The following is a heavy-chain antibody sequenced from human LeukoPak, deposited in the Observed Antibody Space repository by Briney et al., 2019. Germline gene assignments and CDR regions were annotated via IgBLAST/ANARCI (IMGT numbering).Heavy chain of an antibody. CDR3: VRHTTSGWYQVVY. CDR2: IYTSGIT. D-gene: IGHD6-19*01. J-gene: IGHJ4*02. Sequence: SETLSLTCTVSGGSMSNYYWGWIRQSAGKGLEWIGRIYTSGITNYNPSLKSRVTMSVDTSNNQFSLKLSSVTAADTAVYYCVRHTTSGWYQVVYWGQGTLVTVSS. V-gene: IGHV4-4*07. CDR1: GGSMSNYY.